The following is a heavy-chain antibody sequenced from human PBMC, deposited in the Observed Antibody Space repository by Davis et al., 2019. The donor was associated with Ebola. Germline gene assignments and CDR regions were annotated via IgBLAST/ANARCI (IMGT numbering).Heavy chain of an antibody. CDR2: IYPGDSDT. J-gene: IGHJ6*02. CDR3: ARQGDIVATIPPNYYYGMDV. Sequence: GESLKISCNGSGYSFTSYWIGWVRQMPGKGLEWMGIIYPGDSDTRYSPSFQGQVTISADKSISTAYLQWSSLKASDTAMYYCARQGDIVATIPPNYYYGMDVWGQGTTVTVSS. V-gene: IGHV5-51*01. D-gene: IGHD5-12*01. CDR1: GYSFTSYW.